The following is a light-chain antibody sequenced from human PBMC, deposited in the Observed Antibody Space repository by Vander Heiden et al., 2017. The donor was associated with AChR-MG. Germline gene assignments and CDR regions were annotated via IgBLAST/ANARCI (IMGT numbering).Light chain of an antibody. V-gene: IGLV1-40*01. CDR2: GNS. CDR1: SSNIRACYD. CDR3: QSYDSSLSAWV. Sequence: QSVLTQPPSVSGAPGQRVTISCTGSSSNIRACYDVHWYQQLPGTAPKLLIYGNSNRPSGVPDRFSGSKSGTSASLAITGLQAEDEADYYCQSYDSSLSAWVFGGGTKLTVL. J-gene: IGLJ3*02.